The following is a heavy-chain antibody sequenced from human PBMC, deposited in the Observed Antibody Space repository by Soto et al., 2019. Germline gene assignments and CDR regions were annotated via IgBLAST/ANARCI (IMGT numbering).Heavy chain of an antibody. V-gene: IGHV3-64*01. Sequence: GGSLRLSCAASGFTFSSYAMHWVRQAPGKGLEYVSAISSNGGSTYYANSVKGRFTISRDNSKNTLYLQMGSLRAEDMAVYYCARDPYFDWLSIGYFDDGGQGTLVTVST. D-gene: IGHD3-9*01. CDR1: GFTFSSYA. J-gene: IGHJ4*02. CDR2: ISSNGGST. CDR3: ARDPYFDWLSIGYFDD.